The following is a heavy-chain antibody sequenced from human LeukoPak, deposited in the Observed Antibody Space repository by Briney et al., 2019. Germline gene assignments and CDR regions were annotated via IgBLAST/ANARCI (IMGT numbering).Heavy chain of an antibody. V-gene: IGHV3-23*01. CDR1: GFTFSSSA. CDR2: ISGGGGRT. Sequence: GGSLRLSCSASGFTFSSSAMTWVRQAPGKGLEWVSAISGGGGRTYYAYSVKGRFTISRDNSKNTLYLQMNSLRAEDTAVYYCAKSNGQWLMEGNWFDPWGQGTLVTVSS. CDR3: AKSNGQWLMEGNWFDP. J-gene: IGHJ5*02. D-gene: IGHD6-19*01.